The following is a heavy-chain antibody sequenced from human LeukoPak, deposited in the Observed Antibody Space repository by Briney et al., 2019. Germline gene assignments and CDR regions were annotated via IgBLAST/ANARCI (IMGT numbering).Heavy chain of an antibody. D-gene: IGHD5-24*01. CDR2: IKQDGSEK. CDR1: RFTFSSYW. CDR3: ARSAVSVEMATIDAFDI. Sequence: PGGSLRLSCAASRFTFSSYWMGWVRQAPGKGLEWVANIKQDGSEKYYVDSVKGRFTISRDNAKNSLYLQMNSLRAEDTAVYYCARSAVSVEMATIDAFDIWGQGTMVTVSS. V-gene: IGHV3-7*01. J-gene: IGHJ3*02.